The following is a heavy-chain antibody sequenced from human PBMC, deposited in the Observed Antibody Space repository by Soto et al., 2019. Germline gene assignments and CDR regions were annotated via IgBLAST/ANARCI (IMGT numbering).Heavy chain of an antibody. Sequence: QVQLQQWGAGLLKPSETLSLTCAVYGGSFRGYYWSWIRQPPGKGLEWIGEMNHRGSANYNPSVKSRVTISVDTSKNQCSLKLNSVTAADTAMYYCARGSRVKIPAATGRDYYYHGLDVWAQGTAVTVSS. J-gene: IGHJ6*02. V-gene: IGHV4-34*01. CDR1: GGSFRGYY. CDR3: ARGSRVKIPAATGRDYYYHGLDV. CDR2: MNHRGSA. D-gene: IGHD1-26*01.